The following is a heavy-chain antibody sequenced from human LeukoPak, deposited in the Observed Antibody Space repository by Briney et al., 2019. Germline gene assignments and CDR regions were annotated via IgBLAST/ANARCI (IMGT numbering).Heavy chain of an antibody. J-gene: IGHJ1*01. CDR2: ISTYNGET. CDR3: ARDEDFLGGTPFGV. V-gene: IGHV1-18*01. D-gene: IGHD3-3*01. CDR1: GYTFSTFG. Sequence: ASVKVSCKASGYTFSTFGISWVRQAPGQGLEWMGWISTYNGETYYAEKIQGRVTMTTDKSTSTVYLEVRSLRSDDTAVYYCARDEDFLGGTPFGVWCQSTLVTVSS.